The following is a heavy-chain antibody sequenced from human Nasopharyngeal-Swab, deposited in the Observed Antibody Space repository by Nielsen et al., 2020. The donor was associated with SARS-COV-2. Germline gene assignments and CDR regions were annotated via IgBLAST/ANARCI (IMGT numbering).Heavy chain of an antibody. D-gene: IGHD6-13*01. Sequence: WVRQAPGQGLEWMGRINPNSGGTNYAQKFQGKVTMTRDTSISTAYMELRRLRSDDTAVYYCARGGSSSERIWFDPWGQGTLVTVSS. CDR2: INPNSGGT. J-gene: IGHJ5*02. V-gene: IGHV1-2*06. CDR3: ARGGSSSERIWFDP.